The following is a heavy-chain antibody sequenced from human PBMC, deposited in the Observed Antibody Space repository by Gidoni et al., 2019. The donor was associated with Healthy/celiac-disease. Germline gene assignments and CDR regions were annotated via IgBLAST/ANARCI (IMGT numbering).Heavy chain of an antibody. D-gene: IGHD6-13*01. CDR2: ISGSGGST. Sequence: EVQLLESGGGWVQPGGSLRLSGAAYGFTFSSYAMSWVRQAPGKGLEWVSAISGSGGSTYYADSVKGRFTISRDNSKNTLYLQMNSLRADDTALYYCAKVSRQQLPTGAFDIWGQGTMVTVSS. V-gene: IGHV3-23*01. J-gene: IGHJ3*02. CDR3: AKVSRQQLPTGAFDI. CDR1: GFTFSSYA.